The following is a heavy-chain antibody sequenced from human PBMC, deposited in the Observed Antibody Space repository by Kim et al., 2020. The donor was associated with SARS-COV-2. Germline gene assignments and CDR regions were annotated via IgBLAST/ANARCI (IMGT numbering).Heavy chain of an antibody. V-gene: IGHV5-51*01. CDR3: ASTGSRWPQEYYFDY. CDR2: IYPGDSNT. D-gene: IGHD6-13*01. Sequence: GESLKISCKGSGYRFTSYWIGWVRQKPGKGLEWMGIIYPGDSNTRYSQSFQGQVTMSADKSISTAYLQWSSLKASDSAMYYCASTGSRWPQEYYFDYWGQGTLVTVSS. CDR1: GYRFTSYW. J-gene: IGHJ4*02.